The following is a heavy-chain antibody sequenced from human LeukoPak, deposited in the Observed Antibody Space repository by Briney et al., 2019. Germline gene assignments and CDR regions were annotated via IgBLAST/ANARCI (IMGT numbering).Heavy chain of an antibody. V-gene: IGHV3-30*04. CDR3: ARDLYLLPRELLPLQGYYMDV. D-gene: IGHD1-26*01. CDR1: GFTFSNYI. J-gene: IGHJ6*03. CDR2: ISYDGSNK. Sequence: GGSLRLSCAASGFTFSNYIMHWVRRAPGKGLEWVAVISYDGSNKYYADSVKGRFTISRDNSKNTLYLQMNSLRAEDTAVYYCARDLYLLPRELLPLQGYYMDVWGKGTTVTVSS.